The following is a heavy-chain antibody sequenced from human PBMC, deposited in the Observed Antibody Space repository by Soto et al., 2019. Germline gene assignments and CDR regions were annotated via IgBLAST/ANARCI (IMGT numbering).Heavy chain of an antibody. Sequence: SETLSLTCAVYGGSFSGYYWSWIRQPPGKGLEWIGEINHSGSTNYSPSLKSRVTISVDTSKNQFSLKLSSVTAADTAVYYCVRLAIGYYYYYGMDVWGQGTTVTVSS. CDR3: VRLAIGYYYYYGMDV. V-gene: IGHV4-34*01. CDR2: INHSGST. CDR1: GGSFSGYY. J-gene: IGHJ6*02.